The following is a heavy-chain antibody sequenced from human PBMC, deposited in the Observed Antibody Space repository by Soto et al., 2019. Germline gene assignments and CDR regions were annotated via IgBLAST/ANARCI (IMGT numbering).Heavy chain of an antibody. CDR2: ISSSSSYI. CDR1: GFTFSSYS. V-gene: IGHV3-21*01. J-gene: IGHJ4*02. CDR3: AREVSKYSGYDFEY. Sequence: EVQLVESGGGLVKPGGSLRLSCAASGFTFSSYSMNWVRQAPGKGLEWVSSISSSSSYIYYADSVKGRFTISRDNAKNSLYLQMNSLRAEVTAVYYCAREVSKYSGYDFEYWGQGTLVTVSS. D-gene: IGHD5-12*01.